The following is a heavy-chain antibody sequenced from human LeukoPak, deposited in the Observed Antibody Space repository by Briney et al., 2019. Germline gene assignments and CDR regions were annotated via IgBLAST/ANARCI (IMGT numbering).Heavy chain of an antibody. V-gene: IGHV1-2*06. J-gene: IGHJ4*02. CDR2: INPNSGGT. Sequence: ASVKVSCKASGYTFTGYYMHWVRQAPGQGLEWMGRINPNSGGTNYAQKFQGRVTMTRDTSISSAYMELSRLRSDDTAVYYCARESYRLSLNCWGQGTLVTVSS. D-gene: IGHD1-26*01. CDR3: ARESYRLSLNC. CDR1: GYTFTGYY.